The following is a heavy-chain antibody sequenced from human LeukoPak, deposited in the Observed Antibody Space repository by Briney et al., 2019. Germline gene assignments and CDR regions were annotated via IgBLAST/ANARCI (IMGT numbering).Heavy chain of an antibody. CDR1: GYTFTGYY. CDR3: AISVLAAANDY. J-gene: IGHJ4*02. V-gene: IGHV1-2*02. CDR2: INPNSGGT. Sequence: ASVKVSCKASGYTFTGYYMHWVRQAPGQGLEWMGWINPNSGGTNYAQKFQGRVSMTRDTSISTAYMELSRLRSDEAAVYYCAISVLAAANDYWGQGTLVTVSS. D-gene: IGHD6-13*01.